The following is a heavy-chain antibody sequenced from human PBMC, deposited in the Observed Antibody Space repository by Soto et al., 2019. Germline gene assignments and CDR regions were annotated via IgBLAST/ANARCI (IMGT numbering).Heavy chain of an antibody. CDR2: IDPSDSYT. V-gene: IGHV5-10-1*01. CDR3: AREYSSSNYYYYGMDV. CDR1: GYSFTSYW. D-gene: IGHD6-6*01. J-gene: IGHJ6*02. Sequence: GESLKISCKGSGYSFTSYWISWVRQMPGKGLEWMGRIDPSDSYTNYSPSFQGHVTISADKSISTAYLQWSSLKASDTAMYYCAREYSSSNYYYYGMDVWGQGXTVTVSS.